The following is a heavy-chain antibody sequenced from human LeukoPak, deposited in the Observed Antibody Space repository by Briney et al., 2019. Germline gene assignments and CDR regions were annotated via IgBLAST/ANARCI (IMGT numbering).Heavy chain of an antibody. CDR2: IIPIFGTA. D-gene: IGHD3-22*01. CDR1: GGTFSSYA. CDR3: ARGHYYDSSGYFDPDLGNDY. V-gene: IGHV1-69*13. J-gene: IGHJ4*02. Sequence: GASVKVSCMASGGTFSSYAISWVRQAPGQGLEWMGGIIPIFGTANYAQKFQGRVTITADESTSTAYMELSSLRSEDTAVYYCARGHYYDSSGYFDPDLGNDYWGQGTLVTVSS.